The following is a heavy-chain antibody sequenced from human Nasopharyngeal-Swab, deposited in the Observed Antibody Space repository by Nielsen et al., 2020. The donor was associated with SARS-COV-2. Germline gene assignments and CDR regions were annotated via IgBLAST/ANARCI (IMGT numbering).Heavy chain of an antibody. CDR1: GFTFSSYA. CDR3: ARVDSSSWYGVDY. CDR2: ISYDGSNK. Sequence: RGSLRLSCAASGFTFSSYAMHWVRQAPGKGLEWVAVISYDGSNKYYADSVKGRFTISRDNSKNTLYLQMNSLRAEDTAVYYCARVDSSSWYGVDYWGQGTLVTVSS. V-gene: IGHV3-30-3*01. J-gene: IGHJ4*02. D-gene: IGHD6-13*01.